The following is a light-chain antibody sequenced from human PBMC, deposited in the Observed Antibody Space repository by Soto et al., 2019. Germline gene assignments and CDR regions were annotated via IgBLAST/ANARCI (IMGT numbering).Light chain of an antibody. CDR2: EVN. J-gene: IGLJ2*01. CDR3: CSYAGSSTFI. V-gene: IGLV2-23*02. Sequence: HSALTQPASVSGSPGQSITISCTGTSSDVGNYNLVSWYQQHPGKAPKLMIYEVNKRPSGVSNRFSGSKSGNTASLTISGLQAEDEADYYCCSYAGSSTFIFGGGTKLTVL. CDR1: SSDVGNYNL.